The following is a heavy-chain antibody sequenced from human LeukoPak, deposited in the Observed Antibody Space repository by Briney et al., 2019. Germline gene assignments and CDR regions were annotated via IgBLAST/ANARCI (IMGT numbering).Heavy chain of an antibody. V-gene: IGHV3-23*01. J-gene: IGHJ5*02. CDR1: GFTLSTYA. Sequence: AGGSLRLSCAASGFTLSTYAMNWVRQAPGKGLEWVSGISAGGGNTYYADSVKGRFTISRDNSKNTLYLQMNSLTVEDTAVYYCAKSPRSAADNWFDPWGQGTLVTVSS. CDR2: ISAGGGNT. D-gene: IGHD6-13*01. CDR3: AKSPRSAADNWFDP.